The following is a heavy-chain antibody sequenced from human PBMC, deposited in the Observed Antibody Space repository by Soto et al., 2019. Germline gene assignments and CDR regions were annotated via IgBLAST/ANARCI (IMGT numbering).Heavy chain of an antibody. D-gene: IGHD4-17*01. Sequence: SETLSLTCTVSGGSIRSSSYYWGWIRQPPGKGLEWIGSIYYSGSTYYNPSLKSRVTISVDTSKNQFSLKLSSVTAADTAVYYCARSDYGDYQRGFDYWGQGTLVTVSS. CDR1: GGSIRSSSYY. J-gene: IGHJ4*02. CDR2: IYYSGST. CDR3: ARSDYGDYQRGFDY. V-gene: IGHV4-39*01.